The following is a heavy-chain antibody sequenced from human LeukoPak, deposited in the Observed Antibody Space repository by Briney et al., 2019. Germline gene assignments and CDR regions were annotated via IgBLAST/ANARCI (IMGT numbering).Heavy chain of an antibody. D-gene: IGHD3-3*01. CDR3: ARFLGRITISGVVPYGMDV. CDR2: IYSAGGT. Sequence: GGSLRLSCAASGFTFSTYWMHWIRQASVKGLEWVSLIYSAGGTYYTDSVKGRFTISRHSSKDTLYLQMNSLRGEDTAVYYCARFLGRITISGVVPYGMDVWGQGTTVTVSS. V-gene: IGHV3-53*04. J-gene: IGHJ6*02. CDR1: GFTFSTYW.